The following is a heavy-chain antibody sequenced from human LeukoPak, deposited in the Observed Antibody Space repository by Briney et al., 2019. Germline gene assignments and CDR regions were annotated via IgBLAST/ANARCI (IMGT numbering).Heavy chain of an antibody. CDR3: ARHAAVEGSSGWSPLWWFDP. CDR2: MHHSGST. D-gene: IGHD6-19*01. V-gene: IGHV4-59*08. Sequence: SETLSLTCTVSGGSVRSYYWSWIRQPPGKGLEWIGYMHHSGSTKHNPYLKSRVTISVDTSKSQFSLKLSSVTAADTAVYYCARHAAVEGSSGWSPLWWFDPWGQGTLVTVSS. J-gene: IGHJ5*02. CDR1: GGSVRSYY.